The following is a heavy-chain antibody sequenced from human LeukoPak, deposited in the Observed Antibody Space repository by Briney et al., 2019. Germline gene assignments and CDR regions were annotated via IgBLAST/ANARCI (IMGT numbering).Heavy chain of an antibody. D-gene: IGHD4-11*01. V-gene: IGHV4-34*01. CDR3: ARRNSNYVAYYFDY. CDR2: INHSGST. J-gene: IGHJ4*02. Sequence: PSETLSLTCAVYGGSFSGYYWSWIRQPPGKGLEWIGEINHSGSTNYNPSLKSRVTISVDTSKNQFSLKLSSVTAADTAVYYCARRNSNYVAYYFDYWGQGTLVTVSS. CDR1: GGSFSGYY.